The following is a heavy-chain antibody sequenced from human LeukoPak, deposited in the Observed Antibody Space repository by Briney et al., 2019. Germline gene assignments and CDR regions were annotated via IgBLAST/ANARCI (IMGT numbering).Heavy chain of an antibody. CDR2: INSDGSST. CDR1: GFTFSSYW. J-gene: IGHJ6*02. D-gene: IGHD6-13*01. Sequence: GGSLRLSCAASGFTFSSYWMHWVRQAPGKGLVWVSRINSDGSSTSYADSVKGRFTISRDNAKNTLYLQMNSLRAEDTAVYYCARWGDIAAAATKEWYYCGMDVWGQGTTVTVSS. CDR3: ARWGDIAAAATKEWYYCGMDV. V-gene: IGHV3-74*01.